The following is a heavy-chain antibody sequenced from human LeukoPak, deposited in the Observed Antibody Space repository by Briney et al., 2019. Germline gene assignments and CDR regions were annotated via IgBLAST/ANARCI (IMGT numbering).Heavy chain of an antibody. V-gene: IGHV4-31*03. CDR3: ARAVYDYIWGSYRFDY. Sequence: SQTLSVTCTVSGGSISSGGYYWSWIRQHPGKGLEWIGFIYYSGSTYYNPSLKSRVTFSVDTSKNQFSLKLSSVNAADTAVYYCARAVYDYIWGSYRFDYWGQGTLVTVSS. CDR2: IYYSGST. CDR1: GGSISSGGYY. J-gene: IGHJ4*02. D-gene: IGHD3-16*02.